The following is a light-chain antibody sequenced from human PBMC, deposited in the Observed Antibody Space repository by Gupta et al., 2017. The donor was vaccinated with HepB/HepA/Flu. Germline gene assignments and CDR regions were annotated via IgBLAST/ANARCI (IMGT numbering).Light chain of an antibody. CDR3: QQDRHFRS. J-gene: IGKJ2*04. CDR2: TAS. CDR1: QNIYYW. V-gene: IGKV1-5*03. Sequence: DVQMTQSPSTLSASVGDSVTITCRASQNIYYWLAWYQQRPGKAPKLLVHTASVLESGVPERISGSGCGTDFTLTINNLQPDDSATYYCQQDRHFRSFGQGTRLEMK.